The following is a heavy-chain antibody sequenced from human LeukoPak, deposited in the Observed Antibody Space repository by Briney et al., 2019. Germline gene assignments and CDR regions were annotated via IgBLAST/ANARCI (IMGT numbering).Heavy chain of an antibody. CDR3: ASAPSVRFLEWLSH. Sequence: ASVKVSCKASGYTFTGYYMHWVRQAPGRGREWMGWINPSSGGTNYAQKFQGRVTMTRDTSISTAYMELSRLRSDDTAVYYCASAPSVRFLEWLSHWGQGTLVTVSS. J-gene: IGHJ4*02. V-gene: IGHV1-2*02. CDR2: INPSSGGT. CDR1: GYTFTGYY. D-gene: IGHD3-3*01.